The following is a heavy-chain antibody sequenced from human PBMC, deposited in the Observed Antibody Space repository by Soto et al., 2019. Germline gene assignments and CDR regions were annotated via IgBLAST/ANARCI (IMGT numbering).Heavy chain of an antibody. CDR1: GFTFSSYE. Sequence: EVQLVESGGGVVQPGGSLRLSCAASGFTFSSYEMNWVRQAPGKGLEWVSYISSSGSTIYYADSVKGRFTISRDNANDSLDLQMNSLRAEDTAVYYGRAVAGVVAYFDCWGQGTLVTVSS. CDR3: RAVAGVVAYFDC. D-gene: IGHD6-19*01. V-gene: IGHV3-48*03. CDR2: ISSSGSTI. J-gene: IGHJ4*02.